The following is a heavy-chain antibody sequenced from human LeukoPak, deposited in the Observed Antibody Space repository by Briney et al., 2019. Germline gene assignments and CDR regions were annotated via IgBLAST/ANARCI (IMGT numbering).Heavy chain of an antibody. J-gene: IGHJ1*01. CDR1: GGSISSYY. CDR3: ASNYYDSSGYYGEYFQH. CDR2: IYSGGST. V-gene: IGHV3-53*01. Sequence: LSLTCTVSGGSISSYYWSWVRQAPGKGLEWVSVIYSGGSTYYADSVKGRFTISRDNSKNTLYLQMNSLRAEDTAVYYCASNYYDSSGYYGEYFQHWGQGTLVTVSS. D-gene: IGHD3-22*01.